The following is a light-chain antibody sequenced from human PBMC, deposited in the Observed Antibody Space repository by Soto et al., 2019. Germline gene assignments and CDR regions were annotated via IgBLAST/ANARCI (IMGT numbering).Light chain of an antibody. CDR1: QSITTH. CDR3: QQLNNYPRT. Sequence: DIQMTQTPSSLSASVGDRVTITCRASQSITTHVNWYQQKPGKAPKLLIYAASILQSGVPSRFSGSGSGTEFTLTISSLQPEDFATYYCQQLNNYPRTFGQGTNVDI. V-gene: IGKV1-17*01. J-gene: IGKJ1*01. CDR2: AAS.